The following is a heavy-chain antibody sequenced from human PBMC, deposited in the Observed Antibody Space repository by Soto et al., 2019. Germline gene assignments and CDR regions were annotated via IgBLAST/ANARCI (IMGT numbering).Heavy chain of an antibody. D-gene: IGHD4-17*01. CDR1: GFTVSSNY. V-gene: IGHV3-66*01. CDR2: IYSGGST. CDR3: ARDLKLYGDYPDFDYYYYYYMDV. J-gene: IGHJ6*03. Sequence: PGGSLRLSCAASGFTVSSNYMSWVRQAPGKGLEWVSVIYSGGSTYYADSVKGRFTISRDNSKNTLYLQMNSLRAEDTAVYYCARDLKLYGDYPDFDYYYYYYMDVWGKGTTVTVSS.